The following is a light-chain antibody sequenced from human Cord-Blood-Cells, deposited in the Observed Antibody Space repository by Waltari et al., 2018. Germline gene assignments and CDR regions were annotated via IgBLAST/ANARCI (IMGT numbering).Light chain of an antibody. CDR3: QQYNNWPSGT. Sequence: EIVMTQSPATLSVSPGERATLSCRASQSVSSNLAWYQQKPGQAPRLLIYGVSTRATGIPARFSGSGSGTEFTLTISSLHSEDFAVYYCQQYNNWPSGTFGQGTKVEIK. CDR2: GVS. CDR1: QSVSSN. J-gene: IGKJ1*01. V-gene: IGKV3-15*01.